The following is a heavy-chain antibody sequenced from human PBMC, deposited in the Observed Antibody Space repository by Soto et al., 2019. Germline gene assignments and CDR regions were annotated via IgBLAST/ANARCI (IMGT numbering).Heavy chain of an antibody. V-gene: IGHV3-33*01. D-gene: IGHD6-25*01. J-gene: IGHJ6*01. Sequence: QVPLVESGGGVVQPGRSLRLSCAASGYTFSRHGMHWVRQAPGKGLEWVAVIWYDGSKKYYTDSVKGRFTISRDDSKNTLYLEMNSLRDEDTAVYYCARDPASSMDVWGQGTTVTVSS. CDR2: IWYDGSKK. CDR1: GYTFSRHG. CDR3: ARDPASSMDV.